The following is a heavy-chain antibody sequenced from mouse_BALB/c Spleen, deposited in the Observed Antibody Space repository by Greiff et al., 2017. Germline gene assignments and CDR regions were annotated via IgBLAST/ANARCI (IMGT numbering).Heavy chain of an antibody. J-gene: IGHJ1*01. CDR3: ARGNYDYDYFDV. CDR2: ISYSGST. V-gene: IGHV3-2*02. D-gene: IGHD2-4*01. Sequence: EVQLQQSGPGLVKPSQSLSLTCTVTGYSITSDYAWNWIRQFPGNKLEWMGYISYSGSTSYNPSLKSRISITRDTSKNQFFLQLNSVTTEDTATYYCARGNYDYDYFDVWGAGTTVTVSS. CDR1: GYSITSDYA.